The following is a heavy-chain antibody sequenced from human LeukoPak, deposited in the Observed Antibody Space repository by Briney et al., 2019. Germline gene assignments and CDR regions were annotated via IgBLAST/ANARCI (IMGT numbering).Heavy chain of an antibody. CDR2: IYSTGST. V-gene: IGHV4-4*07. CDR1: SGSIRGYY. D-gene: IGHD6-13*01. Sequence: SETLSLTCSVSSGSIRGYYWNWIRQPAGQGLEWIGRIYSTGSTNYNPSLKSRVTMSIDTSKKQFSLKVNSVTAADTAVYYCARDKGGSSSLDYWGQGTLVTVSS. CDR3: ARDKGGSSSLDY. J-gene: IGHJ4*02.